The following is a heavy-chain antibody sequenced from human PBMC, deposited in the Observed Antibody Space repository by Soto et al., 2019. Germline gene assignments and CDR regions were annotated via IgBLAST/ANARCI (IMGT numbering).Heavy chain of an antibody. V-gene: IGHV3-53*01. Sequence: GGSLRLSCAASGFTVSSNYMSWVRQAPGKGLEWVSVIYSGGSTYYADSVKGRFTISRDNSKNTLYLQRNSLRAEDTAVYYCARADLLRGHYYPYGMDVWGQGTTVTVSS. D-gene: IGHD3-10*01. CDR3: ARADLLRGHYYPYGMDV. CDR2: IYSGGST. J-gene: IGHJ6*02. CDR1: GFTVSSNY.